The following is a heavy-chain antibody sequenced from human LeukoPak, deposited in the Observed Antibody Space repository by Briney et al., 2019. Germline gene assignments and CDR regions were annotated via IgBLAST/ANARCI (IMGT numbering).Heavy chain of an antibody. Sequence: GGSLRLSCAASGFTFSSYSMNWVRQAPGKGLEWVSSISSSSSYIYYADSVKGRFTISRDNSKNTLYLQMNSLSAEDTAVYYCARSKDIRMGSKRGIEMDYWGQGTLVTVSS. CDR1: GFTFSSYS. CDR2: ISSSSSYI. V-gene: IGHV3-21*04. J-gene: IGHJ4*02. CDR3: ARSKDIRMGSKRGIEMDY. D-gene: IGHD5-24*01.